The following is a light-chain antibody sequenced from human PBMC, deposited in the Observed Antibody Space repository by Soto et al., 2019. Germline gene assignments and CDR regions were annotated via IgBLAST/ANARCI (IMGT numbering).Light chain of an antibody. Sequence: QSALTQPASVSGSPGQSITISCTGTSSDVGGYNYVPWYQQHPGKAPKLMIYEVSNRTSGVSNRFSGSKSGNTASLTISGLQAEDEDDYYCSSYTSSSTPYVFGTGTKLTVL. CDR1: SSDVGGYNY. V-gene: IGLV2-14*01. J-gene: IGLJ1*01. CDR3: SSYTSSSTPYV. CDR2: EVS.